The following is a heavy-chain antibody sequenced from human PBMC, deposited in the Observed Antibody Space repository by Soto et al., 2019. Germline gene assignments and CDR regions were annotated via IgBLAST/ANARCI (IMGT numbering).Heavy chain of an antibody. V-gene: IGHV1-2*04. CDR3: ARDRRDGYNFPTDAFDI. Sequence: SVNVSCKSSGSTFTGYYIHWVRGAPRQGLECMGGINPNSGGTDYAQKFQGWVTMTRDTSISTAYMELSRLRSDDTAVYYCARDRRDGYNFPTDAFDIWGKGTMVTVSS. CDR1: GSTFTGYY. J-gene: IGHJ3*02. D-gene: IGHD5-12*01. CDR2: INPNSGGT.